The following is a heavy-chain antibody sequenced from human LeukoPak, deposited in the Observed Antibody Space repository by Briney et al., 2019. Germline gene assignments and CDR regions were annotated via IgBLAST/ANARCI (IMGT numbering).Heavy chain of an antibody. CDR3: ARDDAGYSYGYIY. Sequence: PSETLSLTCTVSGGSISSYYWSWIRQPPGKGLEWIGYIYYSGSTNYNPSLKGRVTISVDTSKNQFSLKLSSVTAADTAVYYCARDDAGYSYGYIYWGQGTLVTVSS. V-gene: IGHV4-59*01. D-gene: IGHD5-18*01. CDR1: GGSISSYY. CDR2: IYYSGST. J-gene: IGHJ4*02.